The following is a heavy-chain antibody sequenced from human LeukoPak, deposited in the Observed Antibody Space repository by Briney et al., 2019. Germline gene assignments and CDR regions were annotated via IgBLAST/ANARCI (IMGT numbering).Heavy chain of an antibody. V-gene: IGHV4-39*01. CDR1: GGSISSSNAY. CDR3: ASPRGFSYGYFDN. D-gene: IGHD5-18*01. CDR2: IYYSKNT. J-gene: IGHJ4*02. Sequence: SETLSLTCTVSGGSISSSNAYWGWIRQPPGKGLEWIGSIYYSKNTYYNPSLKSRVTISADTSKNQFSLTLGSVSATDTAVYYCASPRGFSYGYFDNWGQGTLVTVST.